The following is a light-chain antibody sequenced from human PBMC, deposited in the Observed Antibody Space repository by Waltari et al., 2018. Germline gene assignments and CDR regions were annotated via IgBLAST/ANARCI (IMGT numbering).Light chain of an antibody. Sequence: DIQMTQSPSTLSASVGDRVTITCRASQSIGYWLAWYQQKPGKVPKLIIYKASNLESGLPSRFSVSGSGTDFSLTINGLLPDDFATYYCQQYQTDPWTFGQGTKVEVK. CDR3: QQYQTDPWT. CDR1: QSIGYW. V-gene: IGKV1-5*03. CDR2: KAS. J-gene: IGKJ1*01.